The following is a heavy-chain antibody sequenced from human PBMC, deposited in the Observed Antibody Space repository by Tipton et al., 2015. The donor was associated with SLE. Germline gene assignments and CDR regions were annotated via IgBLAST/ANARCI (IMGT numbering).Heavy chain of an antibody. CDR2: IYTTGNP. V-gene: IGHV4-4*08. D-gene: IGHD3-10*01. J-gene: IGHJ5*02. Sequence: TLSLTCTVSGGSISSHYWSWIRQPPGKGLELIGYIYTTGNPNYNPSLKSIVPISLDTTKNLFPLTLNSVTAADPAVYYCAIGGNYDSGSYYGGWFDPWGQGTLVTVSS. CDR3: AIGGNYDSGSYYGGWFDP. CDR1: GGSISSHY.